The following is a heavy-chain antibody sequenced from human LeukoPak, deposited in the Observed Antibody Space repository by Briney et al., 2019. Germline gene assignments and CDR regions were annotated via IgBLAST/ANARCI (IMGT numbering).Heavy chain of an antibody. CDR3: ARLVASPPRDWGYFDY. CDR2: INHSGST. Sequence: PSGTLSLTCTVSGGSISSGGYYWSWIRQHPGKGLEWIGEINHSGSTNYNPSLKSRVTISVDTSKNQFSLKLSSVTAADTAVYYCARLVASPPRDWGYFDYWGQGTLVTVSS. CDR1: GGSISSGGYY. D-gene: IGHD2-15*01. V-gene: IGHV4-39*07. J-gene: IGHJ4*02.